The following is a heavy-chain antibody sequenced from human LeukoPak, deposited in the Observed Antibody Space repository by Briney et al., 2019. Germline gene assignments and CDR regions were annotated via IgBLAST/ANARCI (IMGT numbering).Heavy chain of an antibody. J-gene: IGHJ4*02. CDR2: IYYSGST. D-gene: IGHD6-19*01. V-gene: IGHV4-59*08. CDR1: GGSISSYY. CDR3: ARGGIAVAALNC. Sequence: SETLSLTCTVSGGSISSYYWSWIRQPPGKGLEWIGYIYYSGSTNYNPSLKSRVTISVDTSKNQFSLKLSSVTAADTAVYYCARGGIAVAALNCWGQGTLVTVSS.